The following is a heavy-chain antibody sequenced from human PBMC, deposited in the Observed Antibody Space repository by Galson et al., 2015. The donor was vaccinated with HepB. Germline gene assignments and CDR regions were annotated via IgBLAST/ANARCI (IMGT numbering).Heavy chain of an antibody. CDR2: MNPNSGNT. CDR3: ARVGVRSRHYYYMDV. Sequence: SVKVSCKASGYTFTSYDINWVRQATGQGLEWMGWMNPNSGNTGYAQKFQGRVTMTRNTSISTAYMELSSPRSEDTAVYYCARVGVRSRHYYYMDVWGKGTTVTVSS. D-gene: IGHD3-3*01. CDR1: GYTFTSYD. J-gene: IGHJ6*03. V-gene: IGHV1-8*01.